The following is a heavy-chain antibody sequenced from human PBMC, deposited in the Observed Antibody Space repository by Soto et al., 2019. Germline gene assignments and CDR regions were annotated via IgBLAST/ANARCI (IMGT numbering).Heavy chain of an antibody. CDR3: AKTNGGWLGYCSSTSCYTVAGYYGMDV. CDR1: GGSVFSNSGA. CDR2: TYYRSKWYN. V-gene: IGHV6-1*01. J-gene: IGHJ6*02. D-gene: IGHD2-2*02. Sequence: QTESLTYDIPGGSVFSNSGAWNWIRQSPSRGLEWLGRTYYRSKWYNDYAVSVKSRITINPDTSKNQFSLQLNSVTPEDTAVYYCAKTNGGWLGYCSSTSCYTVAGYYGMDVWGQGTTVTVSS.